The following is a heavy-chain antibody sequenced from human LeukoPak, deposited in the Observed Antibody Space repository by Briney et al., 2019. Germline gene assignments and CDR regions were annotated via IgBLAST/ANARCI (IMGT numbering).Heavy chain of an antibody. V-gene: IGHV3-48*04. CDR3: ARGAIDYYGSRSYPFDY. J-gene: IGHJ4*02. CDR1: GFTFSRYT. D-gene: IGHD3-10*01. Sequence: PGGSLRLSCAASGFTFSRYTMNWVRQAPGKGLEWVSYISSSSSTIYYVDSVKGRFTISRDNAKKSVYLQMNSLRAEDTAVYYCARGAIDYYGSRSYPFDYWGQGTLVTVSS. CDR2: ISSSSSTI.